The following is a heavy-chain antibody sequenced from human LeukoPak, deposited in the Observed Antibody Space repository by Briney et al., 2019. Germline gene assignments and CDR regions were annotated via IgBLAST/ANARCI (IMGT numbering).Heavy chain of an antibody. CDR1: GYTFTSYG. Sequence: GASVKVSCKASGYTFTSYGISWVRQAPGQGLEWMGWISAYNGNTNYPQKLQGRVTMTTDTSTSTAYMELRSLRSDDTAVYYCAREEGTTGHNWFDPWGQGTLVTVSS. V-gene: IGHV1-18*01. J-gene: IGHJ5*02. CDR3: AREEGTTGHNWFDP. CDR2: ISAYNGNT. D-gene: IGHD1-7*01.